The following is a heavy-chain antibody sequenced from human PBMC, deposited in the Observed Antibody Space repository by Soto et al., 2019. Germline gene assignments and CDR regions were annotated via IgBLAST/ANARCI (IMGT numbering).Heavy chain of an antibody. J-gene: IGHJ4*02. CDR1: GFTFTDFT. Sequence: EVQLVESGGGLEQPGGSLRLSCVASGFTFTDFTMNWVRQAPGKGLEWVAHVRKANNDIYYADSVRGRFAISRDNARSSLYLQMNTLRAEDTAVYYCVRDLNWAFDYWGQGTLVTVSS. CDR2: VRKANNDI. CDR3: VRDLNWAFDY. V-gene: IGHV3-48*01. D-gene: IGHD7-27*01.